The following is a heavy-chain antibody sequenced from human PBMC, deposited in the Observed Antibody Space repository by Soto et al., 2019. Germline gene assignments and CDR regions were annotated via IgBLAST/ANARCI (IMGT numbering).Heavy chain of an antibody. D-gene: IGHD3-10*01. CDR2: ISYDGSNK. J-gene: IGHJ4*02. CDR1: GFTFSSYA. CDR3: ARPDYGSGSYPDY. Sequence: QVQLVESGGGVVQPGRSLRLSCAASGFTFSSYAMQWVRPAPGKGLEWVAVISYDGSNKYYADSVKGRFTISRDNSKNTLYLQMNSLRAEDTAVYYCARPDYGSGSYPDYWGQGTLVPVSS. V-gene: IGHV3-30-3*01.